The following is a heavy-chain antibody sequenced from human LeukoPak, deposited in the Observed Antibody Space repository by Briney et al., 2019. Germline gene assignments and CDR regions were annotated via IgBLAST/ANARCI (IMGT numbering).Heavy chain of an antibody. D-gene: IGHD1-1*01. J-gene: IGHJ6*03. V-gene: IGHV3-15*01. CDR1: GFTFSNAW. CDR3: TTDGSYYYYMDV. CDR2: IKSKTDGGTT. Sequence: PGTSLRLSCAASGFTFSNAWMSWVRQAPGKGLEWVGRIKSKTDGGTTDYAAPVKGRFTISRDDPKNTLYLQMNSLKTEDTAVYYCTTDGSYYYYMDVWGKGTTVTVSS.